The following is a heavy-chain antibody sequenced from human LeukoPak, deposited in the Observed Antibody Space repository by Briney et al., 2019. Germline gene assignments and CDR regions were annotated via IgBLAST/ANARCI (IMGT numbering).Heavy chain of an antibody. D-gene: IGHD2-15*01. V-gene: IGHV1-8*01. J-gene: IGHJ4*02. CDR2: MNPNSGNT. Sequence: ASVKVSCKASGYTFTSYDINWVRQATGQGLEWMGWMNPNSGNTGYAQKFQGRVTMTRNTSISTAYVELSSLRSEDTAVYYCARACSGGSCYSAWGHWGQGTLVTVSS. CDR1: GYTFTSYD. CDR3: ARACSGGSCYSAWGH.